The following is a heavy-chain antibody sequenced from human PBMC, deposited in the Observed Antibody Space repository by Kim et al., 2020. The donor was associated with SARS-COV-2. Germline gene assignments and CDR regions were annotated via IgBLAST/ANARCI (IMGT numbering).Heavy chain of an antibody. CDR3: ATGTPYYDSSGYHGWFDP. CDR1: GYTLTELS. D-gene: IGHD3-22*01. CDR2: FDPEDGET. J-gene: IGHJ5*02. Sequence: ASVKVSCKVSGYTLTELSMHWVRQAPGKGLEWMGGFDPEDGETIYAQKFQGRVTMTEDTSTDTAYMELSSLRSEDTAMYYCATGTPYYDSSGYHGWFDPWGQGTLVTVSS. V-gene: IGHV1-24*01.